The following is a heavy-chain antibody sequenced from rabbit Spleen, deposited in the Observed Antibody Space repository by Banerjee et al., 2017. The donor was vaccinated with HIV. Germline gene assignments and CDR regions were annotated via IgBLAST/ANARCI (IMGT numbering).Heavy chain of an antibody. CDR3: ARDTASSFSSYGMDL. CDR2: IDAGSSGFT. V-gene: IGHV1S45*01. CDR1: GFSFGDRDV. J-gene: IGHJ6*01. Sequence: QEQLVESGGGLVQPTGSLTLTCKASGFSFGDRDVMCWVRQAPGKGLEWIACIDAGSSGFTYFATWAKGRFTISKTSSTTVTLQMTRLTAADTATYFCARDTASSFSSYGMDLWGPGTLVTVS. D-gene: IGHD8-1*01.